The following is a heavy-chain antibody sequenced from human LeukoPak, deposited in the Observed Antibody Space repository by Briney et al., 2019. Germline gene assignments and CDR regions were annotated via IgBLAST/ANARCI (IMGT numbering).Heavy chain of an antibody. CDR1: GFTVSSNY. D-gene: IGHD6-25*01. J-gene: IGHJ3*02. V-gene: IGHV3-53*01. CDR2: IYSGGST. Sequence: GGSLRLSCAASGFTVSSNYMSWVRQAPGKGLEWVSVIYSGGSTYYADSVKGRFTISRDNSKNTLYPQMNSLRAEDTAVYYCARAAADAFDIWGQGTMVTVSS. CDR3: ARAAADAFDI.